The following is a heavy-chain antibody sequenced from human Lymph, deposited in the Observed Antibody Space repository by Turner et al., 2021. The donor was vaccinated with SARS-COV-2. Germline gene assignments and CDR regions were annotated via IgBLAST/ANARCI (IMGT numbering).Heavy chain of an antibody. CDR1: GYTFTSYD. Sequence: QVQLVQSGAEVKTPGASVKVSCKASGYTFTSYDINGVRQATGQGLDWMGWMNPNCGNTGYAQKFQGRVTMTRNTSISTAYMERSSLRAEDTAVYYCARAAQLTVWFDPWGQGTLVTVSS. J-gene: IGHJ5*02. CDR2: MNPNCGNT. CDR3: ARAAQLTVWFDP. D-gene: IGHD3-9*01. V-gene: IGHV1-8*01.